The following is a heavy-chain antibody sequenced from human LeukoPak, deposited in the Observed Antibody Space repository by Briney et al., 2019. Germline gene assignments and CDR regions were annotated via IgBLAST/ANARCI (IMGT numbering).Heavy chain of an antibody. V-gene: IGHV3-7*05. CDR2: IPPDGSEK. Sequence: GGSLRLSCAASGFDFSTFWMSWVRLAPAKGLEWVANIPPDGSEKNYVDSVKGRFTISRDNAKNSLSLQMHSLRAEDTAVYYCARDQDAYSSGWYGVFDYWGQGTLVTVSS. CDR1: GFDFSTFW. CDR3: ARDQDAYSSGWYGVFDY. D-gene: IGHD6-19*01. J-gene: IGHJ4*02.